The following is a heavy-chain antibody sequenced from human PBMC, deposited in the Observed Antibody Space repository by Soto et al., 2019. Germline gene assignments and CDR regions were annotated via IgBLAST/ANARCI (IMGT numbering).Heavy chain of an antibody. V-gene: IGHV3-21*01. J-gene: IGHJ4*02. Sequence: EVQLVESGGGLVKPGGSLRLSCAASGFTFSSYSMNWVRQAPGKGLEWVSSISSSSSYIYYADSVKGRFTISRDNAKNALCLQWNSLRAEDTAVYYCAXXXXXXXXXXXXXYWGQGTLVTVSS. CDR2: ISSSSSYI. CDR1: GFTFSSYS. CDR3: AXXXXXXXXXXXXXY.